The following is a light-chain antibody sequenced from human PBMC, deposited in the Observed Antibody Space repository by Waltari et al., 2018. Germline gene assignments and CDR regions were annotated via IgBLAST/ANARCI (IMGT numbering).Light chain of an antibody. CDR3: HQYGSSPNT. CDR2: AAS. Sequence: EIVLTQSPGTLSLSPGERATLSCRASQSVSSNYLAWYQQKPGQAPRLLIDAASRRATGIPDRVSGSGSGTDFTLTISRLEPEDFAVYYCHQYGSSPNTFGQGTKLDIK. V-gene: IGKV3-20*01. CDR1: QSVSSNY. J-gene: IGKJ2*01.